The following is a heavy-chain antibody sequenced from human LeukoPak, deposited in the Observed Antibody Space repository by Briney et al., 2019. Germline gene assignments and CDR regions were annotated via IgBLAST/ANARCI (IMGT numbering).Heavy chain of an antibody. V-gene: IGHV3-9*01. CDR1: GFTFSSYA. D-gene: IGHD2-21*02. CDR2: ISWNSGSI. Sequence: GGSLRLSCAASGFTFSSYAMSWVRQAPGKGLEWVSGISWNSGSIGYADSVKGRFTISRDNAKNSLYLQMNSLRAEDTALYYCAKERGYCGGDCPGHDAFDIWGQGTMVTVSS. CDR3: AKERGYCGGDCPGHDAFDI. J-gene: IGHJ3*02.